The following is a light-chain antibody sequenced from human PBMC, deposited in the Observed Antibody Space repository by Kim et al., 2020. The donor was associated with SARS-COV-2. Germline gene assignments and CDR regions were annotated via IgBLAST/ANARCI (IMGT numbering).Light chain of an antibody. CDR3: QQYKTYPST. Sequence: ASVGDRVTITCRASQDIANYLAWFQQRPGKAPKSLIYAASTLQTGVPSRFSGSGSGTEFTLTIHSLQPQDVATYYCQQYKTYPSTFGPGTRLDIK. CDR1: QDIANY. CDR2: AAS. J-gene: IGKJ3*01. V-gene: IGKV1-16*01.